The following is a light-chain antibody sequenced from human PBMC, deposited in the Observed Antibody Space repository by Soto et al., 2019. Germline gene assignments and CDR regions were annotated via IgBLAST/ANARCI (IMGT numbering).Light chain of an antibody. Sequence: DIQMTQSPSSLSASVGDRVTITCRASQSISSYLNWYQQKPGKAPKLLIYAASSLQSGVPSRFSGSGSGTDFSLTISSLHPEDFATYYCQQGNSFPLTFGGGTKVDIK. CDR2: AAS. CDR3: QQGNSFPLT. V-gene: IGKV1-39*01. CDR1: QSISSY. J-gene: IGKJ4*01.